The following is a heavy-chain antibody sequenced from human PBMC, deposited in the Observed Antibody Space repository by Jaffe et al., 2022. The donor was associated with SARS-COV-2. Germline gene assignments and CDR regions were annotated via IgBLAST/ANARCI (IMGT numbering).Heavy chain of an antibody. D-gene: IGHD2-15*01. CDR2: IYPGDSDT. V-gene: IGHV5-51*01. J-gene: IGHJ4*02. CDR3: ARHVTRSVVTASDYFDY. CDR1: GYSFTNYW. Sequence: EVQLVQSGAEVKKPGESLKISCKGSGYSFTNYWIAWVRQMPGGGLEWMGIIYPGDSDTRYSPSFQGQVTISADKSISTAYLQWSSLKASDSAMYYCARHVTRSVVTASDYFDYWGQGTLVTVSS.